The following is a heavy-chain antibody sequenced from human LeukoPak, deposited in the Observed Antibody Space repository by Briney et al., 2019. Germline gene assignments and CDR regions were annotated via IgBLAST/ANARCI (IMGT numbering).Heavy chain of an antibody. CDR2: IYYSGST. CDR3: ARRDYYDSSGSSLFRH. CDR1: GGSISSGDYY. J-gene: IGHJ1*01. V-gene: IGHV4-30-4*08. Sequence: SQTLSLTCNVSGGSISSGDYYWSWIRQPPGKGLEWIGSIYYSGSTYYNPSLKSRVTISVDTSKNQFSLKLSSVTAADTAVYYCARRDYYDSSGSSLFRHWGQGTLVTVSS. D-gene: IGHD3-22*01.